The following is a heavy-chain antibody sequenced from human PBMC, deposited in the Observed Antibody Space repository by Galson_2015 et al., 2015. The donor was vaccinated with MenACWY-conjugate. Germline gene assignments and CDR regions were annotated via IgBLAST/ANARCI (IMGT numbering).Heavy chain of an antibody. CDR2: INSSGGTK. J-gene: IGHJ4*02. V-gene: IGHV3-23*01. CDR3: AKNGNYFGIGFDY. CDR1: GFTFSSFG. D-gene: IGHD2/OR15-2a*01. Sequence: SLRLSCAASGFTFSSFGMSWVRQAPGKGLEWVSVINSSGGTKYYADSVKGRFTISRDNPKNTLYLQMDTLRAEDTATYYCAKNGNYFGIGFDYCCRGTLVTTVSS.